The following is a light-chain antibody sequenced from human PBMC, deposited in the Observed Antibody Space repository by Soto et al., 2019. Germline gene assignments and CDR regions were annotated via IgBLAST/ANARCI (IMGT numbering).Light chain of an antibody. J-gene: IGKJ4*01. V-gene: IGKV1-9*01. CDR2: AAS. CDR1: QGISSY. CDR3: QQLNSYPLT. Sequence: DIQLTQSPSFLSASVGDRVTITCRASQGISSYLAWYQQKPGKPPKLLIFAASTLQSGVPSRFSGSGSGTDFTLTISSLQPEDFATYYCQQLNSYPLTFGGGTKVEIK.